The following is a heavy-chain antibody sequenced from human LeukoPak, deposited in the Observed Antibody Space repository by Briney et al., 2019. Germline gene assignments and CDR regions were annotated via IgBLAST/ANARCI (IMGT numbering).Heavy chain of an antibody. CDR2: INHSGDT. D-gene: IGHD6-6*01. V-gene: IGHV4-34*01. J-gene: IGHJ3*02. CDR1: GGSFSGYF. CDR3: ARHEFGSSSAAFDT. Sequence: KPSETLSLTCAVHGGSFSGYFWSWIRQPPGKGLEYIGEINHSGDTTYNPSLKTRVTISVDTSKNQISLNMISVTAADTAVYYCARHEFGSSSAAFDTWGQGTMVIVSS.